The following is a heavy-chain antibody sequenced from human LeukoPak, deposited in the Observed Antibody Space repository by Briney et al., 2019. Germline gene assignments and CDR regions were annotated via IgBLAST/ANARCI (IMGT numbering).Heavy chain of an antibody. J-gene: IGHJ4*02. CDR1: GYIFTDYF. D-gene: IGHD3-16*01. Sequence: WGSLRLSCAASGYIFTDYFMSWIRQAPGKGLEWVAYISGSGSTIYYAHSVKGRFTISRNNAKNQLYLQMNSLRVEDTAVYYCARDIHESAPDYDQWGQGTRVTISS. V-gene: IGHV3-11*01. CDR2: ISGSGSTI. CDR3: ARDIHESAPDYDQ.